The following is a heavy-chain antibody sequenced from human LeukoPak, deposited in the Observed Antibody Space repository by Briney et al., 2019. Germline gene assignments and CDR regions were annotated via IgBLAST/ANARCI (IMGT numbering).Heavy chain of an antibody. D-gene: IGHD4-23*01. CDR2: VYYSGNT. J-gene: IGHJ6*02. CDR3: ARHVGHGGNDFMYRGMDV. V-gene: IGHV4-39*01. Sequence: SETLSLTCSVSGDSIRSGNYFWGWVRQSPGKGLEWIGSVYYSGNTYYNPSLKSRVTMSVDTSKNHFSLKVRSLTAADTAVYYCARHVGHGGNDFMYRGMDVWGQGTTVTVSS. CDR1: GDSIRSGNYF.